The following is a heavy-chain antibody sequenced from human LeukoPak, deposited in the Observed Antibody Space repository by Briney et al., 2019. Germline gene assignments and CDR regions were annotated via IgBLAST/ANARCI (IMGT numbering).Heavy chain of an antibody. D-gene: IGHD1-26*01. J-gene: IGHJ4*02. CDR1: GFTFDDYA. CDR2: ISWNSGSI. Sequence: PGRSLRLSCAASGFTFDDYAMHWVRQAPGKGLEWVSGISWNSGSIGYADSVKGRFTISRDNAKNSLYLQMNSLRAEDTAVYYCVNLWEAGYWGQGTLVSVSS. V-gene: IGHV3-9*01. CDR3: VNLWEAGY.